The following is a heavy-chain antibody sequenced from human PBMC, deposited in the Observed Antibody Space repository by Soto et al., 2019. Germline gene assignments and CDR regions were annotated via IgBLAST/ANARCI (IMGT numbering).Heavy chain of an antibody. V-gene: IGHV3-21*01. CDR3: ARDGGCSGGSCYYYYYMDV. D-gene: IGHD2-15*01. Sequence: PGGSLRLSCAASGFTFSSYSMNWVRQAPGKGLEWVSSISSSSSYKYYADSVKGRFTISRDNSKNSLYLQMNSLRAEDTAVYYCARDGGCSGGSCYYYYYMDVWGKGTTVTVSS. J-gene: IGHJ6*03. CDR1: GFTFSSYS. CDR2: ISSSSSYK.